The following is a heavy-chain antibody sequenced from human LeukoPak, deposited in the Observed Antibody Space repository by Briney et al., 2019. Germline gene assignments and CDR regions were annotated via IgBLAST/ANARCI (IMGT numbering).Heavy chain of an antibody. CDR3: ARRDHSGSYQISPGDFDY. J-gene: IGHJ4*02. CDR2: INTNTGNP. Sequence: GASVKVSCKASGYTFTSYAMNWVRQAPGEGLEWMGWINTNTGNPTYAQGSTGRFVFSLDTSVSTAYLQISSLKAEDTAVYYCARRDHSGSYQISPGDFDYWGQGTLVTVSS. CDR1: GYTFTSYA. V-gene: IGHV7-4-1*02. D-gene: IGHD1-26*01.